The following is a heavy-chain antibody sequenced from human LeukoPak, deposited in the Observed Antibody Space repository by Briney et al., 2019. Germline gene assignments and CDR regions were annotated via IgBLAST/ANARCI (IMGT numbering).Heavy chain of an antibody. D-gene: IGHD4-17*01. CDR3: ARAYTTNALDI. Sequence: ASVKVSCKASGYTFTGYYVCWVRQAPGQGLEWMGWINPNSGVTDSTEKFQDRVTMTRDTSISTAYMEPSSLSSDDTAVYYCARAYTTNALDIWGQGTMVTVSS. CDR2: INPNSGVT. J-gene: IGHJ3*02. V-gene: IGHV1-2*02. CDR1: GYTFTGYY.